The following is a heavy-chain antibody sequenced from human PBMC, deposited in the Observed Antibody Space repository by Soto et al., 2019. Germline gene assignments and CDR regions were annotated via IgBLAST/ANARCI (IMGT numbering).Heavy chain of an antibody. CDR1: GYSISSGYY. CDR3: ARVRVDCGGDCYGLSYFDY. D-gene: IGHD2-21*02. Sequence: PSETLSLTCAVSGYSISSGYYWGWIRQPPGKGLEWIGSIYHSGSTYYNPSLKSRVTISVDTSKNQFSLKLSSVTAADTAVYYCARVRVDCGGDCYGLSYFDYWGQGTLVTVSS. J-gene: IGHJ4*02. CDR2: IYHSGST. V-gene: IGHV4-38-2*01.